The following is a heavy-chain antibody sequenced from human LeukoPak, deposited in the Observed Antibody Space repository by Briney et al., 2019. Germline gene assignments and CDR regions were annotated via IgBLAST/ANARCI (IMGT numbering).Heavy chain of an antibody. CDR3: ATFHFYAMGV. V-gene: IGHV3-11*01. Sequence: PGGSLRLSCAASGLRFSGQYMIWIRQAPGKGLEWVAFISGSGTDTFYADSVKGRFFISKDNTRDSLSLQMNSLSAEDTAMYYCATFHFYAMGVWGQGTTVTVSS. CDR1: GLRFSGQY. D-gene: IGHD3-3*02. J-gene: IGHJ6*01. CDR2: ISGSGTDT.